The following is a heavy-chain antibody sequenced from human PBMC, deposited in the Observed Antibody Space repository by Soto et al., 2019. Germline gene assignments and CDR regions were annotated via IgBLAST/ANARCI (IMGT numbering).Heavy chain of an antibody. V-gene: IGHV3-7*01. D-gene: IGHD3-10*01. CDR2: RREDGGEK. Sequence: EEQLVESGGGLVQPGGSLRLSCAASGLTFSSYWMTWVRPAPGKGLEWVANRREDGGEKNYVDSVKGRLTISRDNAKNSLYPQLKSVRGADTAVYYCARGEAIGDDPWCSGKLVTVSS. J-gene: IGHJ5*02. CDR3: ARGEAIGDDP. CDR1: GLTFSSYW.